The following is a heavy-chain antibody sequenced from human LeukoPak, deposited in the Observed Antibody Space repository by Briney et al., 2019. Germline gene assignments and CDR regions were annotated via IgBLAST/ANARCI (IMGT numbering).Heavy chain of an antibody. J-gene: IGHJ4*02. CDR1: GFTFSSYG. Sequence: PGGSLILSFAASGFTFSSYGMHWVRQAPGKGLEWVAFIRYDGSNKYYADSVKGRFTISRDNSKNTLYLQMNSLRAEDTAVYYCARSGDTAMATNDYWGQGTLVTVSS. CDR3: ARSGDTAMATNDY. CDR2: IRYDGSNK. V-gene: IGHV3-30*02. D-gene: IGHD5-18*01.